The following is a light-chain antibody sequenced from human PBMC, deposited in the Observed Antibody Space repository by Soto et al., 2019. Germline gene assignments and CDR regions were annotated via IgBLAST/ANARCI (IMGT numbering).Light chain of an antibody. J-gene: IGLJ2*01. V-gene: IGLV2-14*01. Sequence: QSVLTQPASVSGSPGQSITISCTGTSSDVGGYNYVSWCQQHPGKAPKLMIFDVSYRPSGVSNRFSGSKSGNTASLTISGLQAEDEADYYCSSYSSSSTHVVFGGGTKVTVL. CDR2: DVS. CDR1: SSDVGGYNY. CDR3: SSYSSSSTHVV.